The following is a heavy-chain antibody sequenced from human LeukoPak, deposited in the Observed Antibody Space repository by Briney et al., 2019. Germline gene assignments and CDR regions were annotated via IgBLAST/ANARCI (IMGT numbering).Heavy chain of an antibody. J-gene: IGHJ5*02. CDR2: IYYSGST. CDR3: ARHPYQLLWLSWFDP. Sequence: ASETLSLTCTVSGGSSSSSRYYWGWIRQPPGKGLEWIGGIYYSGSTYYNPSLKSRVTISVDTSKNQFSLKLSSVTAADTAVYYCARHPYQLLWLSWFDPWGQGTLVTVSS. CDR1: GGSSSSSRYY. V-gene: IGHV4-39*01. D-gene: IGHD2-2*01.